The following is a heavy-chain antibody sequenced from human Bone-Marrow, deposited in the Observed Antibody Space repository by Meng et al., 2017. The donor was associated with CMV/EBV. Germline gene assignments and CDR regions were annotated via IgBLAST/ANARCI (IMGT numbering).Heavy chain of an antibody. J-gene: IGHJ3*02. V-gene: IGHV3-11*04. CDR3: ARPYYAYSFSI. D-gene: IGHD2/OR15-2a*01. Sequence: GGSLRLSCAASGFTFSDYYMSWIRQAPGKGLEWASYISSSGSTIYYADSVKGRFTISRDNAKNSLYLQMNSLRAEDTAVYYCARPYYAYSFSIWGQGTMVTVSS. CDR2: ISSSGSTI. CDR1: GFTFSDYY.